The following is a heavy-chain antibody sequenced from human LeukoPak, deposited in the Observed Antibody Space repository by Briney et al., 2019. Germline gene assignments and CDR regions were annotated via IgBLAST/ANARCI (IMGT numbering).Heavy chain of an antibody. CDR3: ARDRGTNLGYCSSTSCFHFDY. D-gene: IGHD2-2*01. Sequence: ASVTVSCKASGYTFTSYGISWVRQAPGQGLEWMGWISAYNGNTNYAQKLQGRVTMTTDTSTSTAYMELRSLRSDDTAVYYCARDRGTNLGYCSSTSCFHFDYWGQGTLVTVSS. CDR1: GYTFTSYG. V-gene: IGHV1-18*01. J-gene: IGHJ4*02. CDR2: ISAYNGNT.